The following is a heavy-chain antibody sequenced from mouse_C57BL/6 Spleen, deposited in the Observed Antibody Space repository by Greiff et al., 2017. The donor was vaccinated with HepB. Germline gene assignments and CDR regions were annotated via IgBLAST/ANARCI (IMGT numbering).Heavy chain of an antibody. CDR1: GFNIKDDY. Sequence: EVQLQQSGAELVRPGASVKLSCTASGFNIKDDYMHWVKQRPEQGLEWIGWIDPENGDTEYASKFQGKATITADTSSNTAYLQLSSLTSEDTAVYYCTGGLRRRWYFDVWGTGTTVTVSS. V-gene: IGHV14-4*01. CDR2: IDPENGDT. J-gene: IGHJ1*03. D-gene: IGHD2-4*01. CDR3: TGGLRRRWYFDV.